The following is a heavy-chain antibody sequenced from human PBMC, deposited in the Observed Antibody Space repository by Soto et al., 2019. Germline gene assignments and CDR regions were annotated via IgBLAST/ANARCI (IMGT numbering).Heavy chain of an antibody. CDR2: IKSKTDGGTT. J-gene: IGHJ5*02. CDR3: TTDLGQLQGRWFDP. Sequence: GGSLRLSCAAYGFTFSNAWMSWVRQAPGKGLEWVGRIKSKTDGGTTDYAAPVKGRFTISRDDSKNTLYLQMNSLKTGDTAVYYCTTDLGQLQGRWFDPWGQGTLVTVSS. D-gene: IGHD1-1*01. V-gene: IGHV3-15*05. CDR1: GFTFSNAW.